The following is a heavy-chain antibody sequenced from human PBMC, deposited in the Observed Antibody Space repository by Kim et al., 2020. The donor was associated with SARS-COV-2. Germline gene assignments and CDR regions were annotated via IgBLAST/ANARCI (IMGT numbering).Heavy chain of an antibody. Sequence: ASVKVSCKASGYTFISNDINWLRQATGQGLEWMGWMNPNSGDTGYAQKFQGRLTMTRNSSTSTAYMELSSLRSEDTAVYYCARGKYYYERSGYYWFDFWGHGTLVTVSS. J-gene: IGHJ5*01. V-gene: IGHV1-8*01. CDR2: MNPNSGDT. CDR1: GYTFISND. D-gene: IGHD3-22*01. CDR3: ARGKYYYERSGYYWFDF.